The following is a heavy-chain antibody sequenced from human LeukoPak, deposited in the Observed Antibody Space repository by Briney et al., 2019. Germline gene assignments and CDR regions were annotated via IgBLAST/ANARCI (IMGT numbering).Heavy chain of an antibody. CDR1: GFTFSSYS. V-gene: IGHV3-66*02. CDR3: ARGLNYYYYMDV. Sequence: GGSLRLSCAASGFTFSSYSMNWVRQAPGKGLEWVSVIYSGGSTYYADSVKGRFTISRDNSKNTLYLQMNSLRAEDTAVYYCARGLNYYYYMDVWGKGTTVIVSS. CDR2: IYSGGST. J-gene: IGHJ6*03.